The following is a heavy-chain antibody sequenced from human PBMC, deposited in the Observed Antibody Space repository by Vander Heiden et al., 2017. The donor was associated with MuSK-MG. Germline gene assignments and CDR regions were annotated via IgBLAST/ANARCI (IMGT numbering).Heavy chain of an antibody. CDR2: INPDGSGK. D-gene: IGHD2-8*01. CDR3: ARDPNGGAFDI. V-gene: IGHV3-7*03. J-gene: IGHJ3*02. Sequence: EAQLVESGGGLVQPGGSLRLSCAASGIAFSGYGISWVRQAPGKGLEWVANINPDGSGKYYVDSVKGRCTISRDNAKNSLNLQMNSLRVEDTAVYYCARDPNGGAFDIWGQGTVVGVSS. CDR1: GIAFSGYG.